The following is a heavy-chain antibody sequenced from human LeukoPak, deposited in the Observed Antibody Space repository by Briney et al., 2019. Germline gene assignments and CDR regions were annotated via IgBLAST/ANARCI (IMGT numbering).Heavy chain of an antibody. CDR2: ISSSGRNT. J-gene: IGHJ4*02. CDR3: AKRDRPCSGDCSAPYYFDY. D-gene: IGHD2-21*02. CDR1: GFTFSSYA. V-gene: IGHV3-23*01. Sequence: TGGSLRLSCAASGFTFSSYAMSWVRQTPGKGLEWVSSISSSGRNTYYADSVKGRFTISRDNSENTLYLQVTSLRAEDTAVYYCAKRDRPCSGDCSAPYYFDYWGQGTLVTVSS.